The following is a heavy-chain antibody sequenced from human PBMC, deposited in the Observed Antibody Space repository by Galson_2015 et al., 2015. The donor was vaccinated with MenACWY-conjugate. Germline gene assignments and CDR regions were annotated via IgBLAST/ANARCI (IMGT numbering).Heavy chain of an antibody. CDR3: ARAGWLDY. Sequence: SVKVSCKASGYTLPSYVMQWGRQAPGQGLEWMGGTSGGNGNKKYAQKFQARVTITRDTSASTAYMELSSLTSEDTAVYYCARAGWLDYWGQGTLVTVSS. CDR1: GYTLPSYV. J-gene: IGHJ4*02. V-gene: IGHV1-3*01. CDR2: TSGGNGNK. D-gene: IGHD6-19*01.